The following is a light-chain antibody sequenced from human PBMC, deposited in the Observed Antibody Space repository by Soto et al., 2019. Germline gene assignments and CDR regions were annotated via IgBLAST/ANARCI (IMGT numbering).Light chain of an antibody. V-gene: IGKV3-11*01. CDR3: QQYNNWPPL. J-gene: IGKJ5*01. CDR1: QSVSSD. Sequence: IVLTQSPATLSLSPGERATLSCRARQSVSSDLAWYQQKPGQAPRLLIYDASSRATGIPDRISGSGSGTDFTLTISRLEPEDFALYYCQQYNNWPPLFGQGTRLEVK. CDR2: DAS.